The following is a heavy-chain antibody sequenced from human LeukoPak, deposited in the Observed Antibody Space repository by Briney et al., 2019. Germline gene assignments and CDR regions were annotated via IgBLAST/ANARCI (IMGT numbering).Heavy chain of an antibody. V-gene: IGHV4-39*01. J-gene: IGHJ4*02. CDR1: GGSISSSSYY. Sequence: KASETLSLTCTVSGGSISSSSYYWGWIRQPPGKGLEWIGSIYYSGSSYYNPSLKSRVTISVDTSKNQFSLKLSSVTAADTAVYYCASPRGDNWNYGGIDYWGQGTLVTVSS. D-gene: IGHD1-7*01. CDR3: ASPRGDNWNYGGIDY. CDR2: IYYSGSS.